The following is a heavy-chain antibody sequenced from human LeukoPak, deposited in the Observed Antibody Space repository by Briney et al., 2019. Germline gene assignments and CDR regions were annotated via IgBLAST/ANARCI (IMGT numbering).Heavy chain of an antibody. J-gene: IGHJ5*02. Sequence: LVKVSCKASGGTFSNYAISWVRQAPGQGLEWMGGIIPIFGTANYAQKFQGRVTITADESTSTAYMELSSLRSEDTAVYYCARSGYCSSTSCYWGSWFDPWGQGTLVTVSS. CDR2: IIPIFGTA. CDR1: GGTFSNYA. V-gene: IGHV1-69*13. D-gene: IGHD2-2*01. CDR3: ARSGYCSSTSCYWGSWFDP.